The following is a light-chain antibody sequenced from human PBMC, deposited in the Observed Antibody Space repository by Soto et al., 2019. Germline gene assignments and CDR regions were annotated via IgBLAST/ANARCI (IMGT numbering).Light chain of an antibody. CDR2: DAS. Sequence: DIQMTHSPSTLSASVGDTVTVTCRASQSVSGWLAWYQQKPGEAPKLLIYDASALPRGVPSRFSGSGSGTKFALTMACLQPDDFATYDCQHYETFSGTFGPGTNVDIK. CDR3: QHYETFSGT. V-gene: IGKV1-5*01. J-gene: IGKJ1*01. CDR1: QSVSGW.